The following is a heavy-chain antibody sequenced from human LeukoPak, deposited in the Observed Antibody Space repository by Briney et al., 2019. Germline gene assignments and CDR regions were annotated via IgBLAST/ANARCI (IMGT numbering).Heavy chain of an antibody. CDR3: ARGSQNTYYDFWSGYYYYLDY. CDR1: GYTFTSYG. CDR2: VSVYNGNT. D-gene: IGHD3-3*01. J-gene: IGHJ4*02. V-gene: IGHV1-18*01. Sequence: ASVKVSCKASGYTFTSYGISWVRQAPGQGLEWMGLVSVYNGNTNYAQKLQGRVTMTTDTSTSTAYMEQGSLRSDDTAVYYCARGSQNTYYDFWSGYYYYLDYWGQGTLVTVSS.